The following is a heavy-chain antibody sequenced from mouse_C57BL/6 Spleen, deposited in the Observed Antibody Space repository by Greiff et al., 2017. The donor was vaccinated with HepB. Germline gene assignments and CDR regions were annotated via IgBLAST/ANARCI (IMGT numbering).Heavy chain of an antibody. CDR3: ARVYYYVISFDY. D-gene: IGHD1-1*01. Sequence: QVQLQQSGAELVKPGASVKISCKASGYSFSSYWMNWVKQRPGKGLEWIGQIYPGDGDTNYTGKFKGTATLTADKSSSTAYMQLSSLTSEDSAVYFCARVYYYVISFDYWGQGTTLTVSS. V-gene: IGHV1-80*01. J-gene: IGHJ2*01. CDR2: IYPGDGDT. CDR1: GYSFSSYW.